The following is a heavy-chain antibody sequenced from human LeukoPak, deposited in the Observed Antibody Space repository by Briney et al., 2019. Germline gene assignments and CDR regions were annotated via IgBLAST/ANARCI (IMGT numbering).Heavy chain of an antibody. CDR1: GYTFTSYD. J-gene: IGHJ4*02. D-gene: IGHD3-22*01. CDR3: ARYSHYDRPK. V-gene: IGHV1-2*06. CDR2: INPNRGDT. Sequence: ASVKVSCKASGYTFTSYDIHWVRQATGQGLEWMGRINPNRGDTGYAQKFQGRVTMTRDTSISTAYMELSRLRSDDTAVYYCARYSHYDRPKWGQGTLVTVSS.